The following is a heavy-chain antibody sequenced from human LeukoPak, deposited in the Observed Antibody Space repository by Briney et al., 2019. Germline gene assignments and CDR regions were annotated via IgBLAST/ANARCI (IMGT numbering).Heavy chain of an antibody. V-gene: IGHV4-4*07. Sequence: SETLSLTCPVSGGSISSYYWSWIRQPAGKGLEWIGRIYTSGSTNYNPSLKSRVTMSVDTSKNQFSLKLSSVTAADTAVYYCARDAHPRFSYYYYMDVWGKGTTVTVSS. CDR3: ARDAHPRFSYYYYMDV. J-gene: IGHJ6*03. CDR2: IYTSGST. CDR1: GGSISSYY.